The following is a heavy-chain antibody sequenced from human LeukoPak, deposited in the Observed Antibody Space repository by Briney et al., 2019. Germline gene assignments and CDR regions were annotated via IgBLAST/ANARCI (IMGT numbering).Heavy chain of an antibody. CDR3: AKDGTEDTYGGNLDY. J-gene: IGHJ4*02. D-gene: IGHD4/OR15-4a*01. V-gene: IGHV3-23*01. Sequence: GGTLRLSCAASGFTFSSYGMSWVRQAPGKGLEWVSAISGSGGSTYYADSVKGRFTISRDNSKNTLYLQMNSLRAEDTAVYYCAKDGTEDTYGGNLDYWGQGTLVTVSS. CDR1: GFTFSSYG. CDR2: ISGSGGST.